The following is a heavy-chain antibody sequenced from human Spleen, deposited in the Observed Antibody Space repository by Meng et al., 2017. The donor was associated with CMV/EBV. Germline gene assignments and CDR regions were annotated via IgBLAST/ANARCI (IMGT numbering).Heavy chain of an antibody. CDR1: GVSVNSYY. D-gene: IGHD3-16*01. J-gene: IGHJ5*02. CDR2: IHYSGST. CDR3: ARWGLNWFDP. V-gene: IGHV4-59*02. Sequence: GSLRLSCTVSGVSVNSYYWSWIRQPPGKGLEWIGYIHYSGSTNCNPSLKSRVTLSVDTSKNQFSLKLSSVTAADTAVYYCARWGLNWFDPWGQGTLVTVSS.